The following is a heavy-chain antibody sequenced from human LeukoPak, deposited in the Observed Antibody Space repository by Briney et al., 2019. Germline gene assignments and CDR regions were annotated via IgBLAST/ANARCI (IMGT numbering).Heavy chain of an antibody. V-gene: IGHV4-59*01. CDR3: ARVGTSWGTYNWFDP. CDR1: GGSISSYY. CDR2: IYYSGST. J-gene: IGHJ5*02. D-gene: IGHD2-2*01. Sequence: SETLSLTCTVSGGSISSYYWSWIRQPPGKGLEWIGYIYYSGSTYYNPSLKSRVTISVDTSKNQFSLKLSSVTAADTAVYYCARVGTSWGTYNWFDPWGQGTLVTVSS.